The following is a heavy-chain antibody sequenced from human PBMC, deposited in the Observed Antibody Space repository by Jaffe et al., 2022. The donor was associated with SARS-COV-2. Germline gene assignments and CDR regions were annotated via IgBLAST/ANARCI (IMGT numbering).Heavy chain of an antibody. V-gene: IGHV1-58*02. D-gene: IGHD2-15*01. CDR2: IVVGSGNT. CDR3: AARPVDCSGGSCYSDWYFDL. CDR1: GFTFTSSA. Sequence: QMQLVQSGPEVKKPGTSVKVSCKASGFTFTSSAMQWVRQARGQRLEWIGWIVVGSGNTNYAQKFQERVTITRDMSTSTAYMELSSLRSEDTAVYYCAARPVDCSGGSCYSDWYFDLWGRGTLVTVSS. J-gene: IGHJ2*01.